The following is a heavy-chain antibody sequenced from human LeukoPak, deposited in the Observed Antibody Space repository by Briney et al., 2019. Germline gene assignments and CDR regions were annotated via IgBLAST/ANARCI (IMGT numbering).Heavy chain of an antibody. V-gene: IGHV1-18*01. CDR3: ARSVGRYYYGSGSYCYFDY. CDR2: ISAYNGNT. D-gene: IGHD3-10*01. CDR1: GYTFTSYG. J-gene: IGHJ4*02. Sequence: ASVKVSCKASGYTFTSYGISWVRQAPGQGLEWMGWISAYNGNTNYAQKLQGRVTMTTDTSTSTAYMELRSLRSDDTAVYYCARSVGRYYYGSGSYCYFDYWGQRTLVTISS.